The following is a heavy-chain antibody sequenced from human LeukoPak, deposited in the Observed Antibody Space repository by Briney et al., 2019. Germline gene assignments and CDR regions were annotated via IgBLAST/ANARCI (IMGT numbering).Heavy chain of an antibody. CDR2: INPNSGGT. V-gene: IGHV1-2*02. Sequence: ASVKVSCKASGYTFTGYYMHWVRQAPGQGVEWMGWINPNSGGTNYAQKFQGRVTMTRDTSISTAYMELSRLRSDDTAVYYCARDSNSSSWYHYYYYYGMDVWGQGTTVTVSS. CDR3: ARDSNSSSWYHYYYYYGMDV. CDR1: GYTFTGYY. J-gene: IGHJ6*02. D-gene: IGHD6-13*01.